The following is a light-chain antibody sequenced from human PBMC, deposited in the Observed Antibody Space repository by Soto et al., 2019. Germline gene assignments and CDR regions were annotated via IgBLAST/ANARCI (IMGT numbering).Light chain of an antibody. CDR3: QHYSDWPVT. Sequence: EIVMTQSPATLSVSPGERATLSCRASQSVRNNYLAWYQQKPSQAPRLLIYGISTRATGIPARFSGSGSVTEFTLTITSRQSEDFAVYYCQHYSDWPVTFGGGTKVEVK. CDR2: GIS. CDR1: QSVRNN. J-gene: IGKJ4*01. V-gene: IGKV3-15*01.